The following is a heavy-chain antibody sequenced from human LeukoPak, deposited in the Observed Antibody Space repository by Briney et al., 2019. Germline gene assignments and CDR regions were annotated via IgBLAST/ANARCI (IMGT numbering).Heavy chain of an antibody. CDR2: IRHDGSIK. CDR1: GFIFSTYG. D-gene: IGHD2-15*01. J-gene: IGHJ5*02. Sequence: GGSLRLSCAASGFIFSTYGMYWVRQAPGKGLEWVAFIRHDGSIKNYADSVKGRSTISRDNSKNTLYLQMNSLRAEDTAVYYCARAPGGYCSGGSCYDWFDPWGQGTLVTVSS. CDR3: ARAPGGYCSGGSCYDWFDP. V-gene: IGHV3-30*02.